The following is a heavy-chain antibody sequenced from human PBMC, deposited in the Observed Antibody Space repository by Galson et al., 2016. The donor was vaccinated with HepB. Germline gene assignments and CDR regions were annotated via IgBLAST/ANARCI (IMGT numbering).Heavy chain of an antibody. CDR1: GFTVSSKY. D-gene: IGHD6-19*01. Sequence: SLRLSCAASGFTVSSKYMSWVRQAPGKGLEWVSVIHTGGSTYYADSVKGRFTISRDNSKNTLYLQMNSLRAGDTAVYYCALGTGIGWYGADWGQGTLVTVSS. J-gene: IGHJ4*02. CDR2: IHTGGST. V-gene: IGHV3-53*01. CDR3: ALGTGIGWYGAD.